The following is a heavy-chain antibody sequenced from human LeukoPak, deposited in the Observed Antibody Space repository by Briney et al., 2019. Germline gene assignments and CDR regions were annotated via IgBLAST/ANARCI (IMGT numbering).Heavy chain of an antibody. CDR2: ISSSGSTI. D-gene: IGHD2-15*01. CDR3: ARDYCSGGSCYGLVDY. J-gene: IGHJ4*02. CDR1: GFTFSAYY. V-gene: IGHV3-11*04. Sequence: GGSLRLSCAASGFTFSAYYMSSIRQAPGKGLEWVSYISSSGSTIYYADSVKGRFTISRDNAKNSLYLQMNSLRAEDTAVYYCARDYCSGGSCYGLVDYWGQGTLVTVSS.